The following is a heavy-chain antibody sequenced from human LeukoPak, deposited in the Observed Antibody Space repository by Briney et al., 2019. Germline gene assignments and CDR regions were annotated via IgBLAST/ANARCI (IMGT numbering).Heavy chain of an antibody. CDR2: ISSSSTYI. D-gene: IGHD5-24*01. CDR3: ARAYRDGYSSPLDY. Sequence: GGSLRLSCAASGFTFSSYSMNWVRQAPGKGLEWVSSISSSSTYIYYADSVKGRFTISRDNAKNSLYLQMNSLRAEDTAVYYCARAYRDGYSSPLDYWGQGTLVTVSS. CDR1: GFTFSSYS. J-gene: IGHJ4*02. V-gene: IGHV3-21*01.